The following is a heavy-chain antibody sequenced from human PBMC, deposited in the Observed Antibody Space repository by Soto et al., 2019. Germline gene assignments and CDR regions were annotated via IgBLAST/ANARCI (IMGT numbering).Heavy chain of an antibody. Sequence: QVQLQESGPGLVKPSQTLSLTCTVSGGSISSGGYYWSWIRQHPGKCLEWIGYIYYSGSTYYNPSLKRRVTILVDPSKNQFSLKLSSVTGSDMAVYYCAREPSIWGQGTLVTVSS. V-gene: IGHV4-31*03. J-gene: IGHJ4*02. CDR3: AREPSI. CDR1: GGSISSGGYY. CDR2: IYYSGST.